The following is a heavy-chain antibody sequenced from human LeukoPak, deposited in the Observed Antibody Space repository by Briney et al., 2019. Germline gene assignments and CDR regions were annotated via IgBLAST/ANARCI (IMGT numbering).Heavy chain of an antibody. J-gene: IGHJ3*02. CDR3: ARVQGITGTTGAFDI. CDR2: IKQDGSEK. CDR1: GFTVSSNY. D-gene: IGHD1-7*01. Sequence: PGGSLRLSCAASGFTVSSNYMSWVRQAPGKGLEWVANIKQDGSEKYYVDSVKGRFTISRDNSKNTLYLQMNSLRAEDTAVYYCARVQGITGTTGAFDIWGQGTMVTVSS. V-gene: IGHV3-7*01.